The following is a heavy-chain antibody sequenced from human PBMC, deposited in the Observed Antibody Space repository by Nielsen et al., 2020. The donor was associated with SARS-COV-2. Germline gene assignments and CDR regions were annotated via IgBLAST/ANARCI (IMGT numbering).Heavy chain of an antibody. V-gene: IGHV3-23*01. CDR1: GFTFSSYA. Sequence: GESLKISCAASGFTFSSYAMSWVRQAPGKGLEWVSAISGSGGSTYYADSVKGRFTISRDNSKNTLYLKMNSLRAEDTAVYYCAKARAAGYCSGGSCKGGFDYWGQGTLVTVSS. J-gene: IGHJ4*02. D-gene: IGHD2-15*01. CDR3: AKARAAGYCSGGSCKGGFDY. CDR2: ISGSGGST.